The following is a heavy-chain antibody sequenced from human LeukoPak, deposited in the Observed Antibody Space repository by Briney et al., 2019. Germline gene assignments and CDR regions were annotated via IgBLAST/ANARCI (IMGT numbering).Heavy chain of an antibody. D-gene: IGHD5-18*01. Sequence: GRSLRLFCAACGLTFSNYGMHWVRQAPGKGLEWVAVIWYDGSNKYYAESVKGRFTISRDNSRNTLYLQMNSLRGEDTAVYYCAREVLVYTAMVGFDPWGQGTLVTVSS. CDR2: IWYDGSNK. CDR1: GLTFSNYG. V-gene: IGHV3-33*01. J-gene: IGHJ5*02. CDR3: AREVLVYTAMVGFDP.